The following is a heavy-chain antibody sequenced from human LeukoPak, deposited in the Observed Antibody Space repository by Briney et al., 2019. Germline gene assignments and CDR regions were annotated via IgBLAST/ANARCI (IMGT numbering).Heavy chain of an antibody. V-gene: IGHV3-74*01. J-gene: IGHJ4*02. CDR3: ARDNSGRYSLY. CDR2: LNIDGSST. D-gene: IGHD1-26*01. CDR1: GFTFSSYW. Sequence: GGSLRLSCAASGFTFSSYWMHWVRQAPGKGLVWVSRLNIDGSSTSYADSVKGRFTISRDNAKNTLYLQMNSLRAEDTAVYYCARDNSGRYSLYWGQGTLVTVSS.